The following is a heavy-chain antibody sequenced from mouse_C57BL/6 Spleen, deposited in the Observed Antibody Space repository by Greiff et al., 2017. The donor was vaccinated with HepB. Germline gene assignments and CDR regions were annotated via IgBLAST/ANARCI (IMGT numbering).Heavy chain of an antibody. Sequence: LQESGPELVKPGASVKIYCKASGYAFSSSWMNWVKQRPGKGLEWIGRIYPGDGDTNYNGKFKGKATLTADKSSSTAYMQLSSLTSEDSAVYFCARRSFYYFDYWGQGTTLTVSS. J-gene: IGHJ2*01. CDR2: IYPGDGDT. V-gene: IGHV1-82*01. CDR1: GYAFSSSW. CDR3: ARRSFYYFDY.